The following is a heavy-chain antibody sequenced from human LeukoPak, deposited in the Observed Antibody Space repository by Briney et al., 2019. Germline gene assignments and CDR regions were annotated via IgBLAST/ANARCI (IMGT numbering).Heavy chain of an antibody. CDR2: IYYSGGI. V-gene: IGHV4-28*05. D-gene: IGHD4-17*01. CDR1: GYSISSSNY. CDR3: ARKATTGPTKAAFDI. J-gene: IGHJ3*02. Sequence: PDTLSLTCAVSGYSISSSNYWAWIRQPPGKGLEWIGHIYYSGGIYYNPSLKSRVTMSVDTSKNQFSLKLSSVTAVDTAVYYCARKATTGPTKAAFDIWGQGTMVTVSS.